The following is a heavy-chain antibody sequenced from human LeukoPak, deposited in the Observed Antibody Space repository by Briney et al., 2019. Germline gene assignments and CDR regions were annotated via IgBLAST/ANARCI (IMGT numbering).Heavy chain of an antibody. D-gene: IGHD1-26*01. CDR1: GFTFSSYS. CDR3: AREWGQRTDAFDI. Sequence: GGPLRLSCAASGFTFSSYSMNWVRQAPGKGLEWVSYISSSSSTIYYADSVKGRFTISRDNAKNSVYLQMNSLRAEDTAVYYCAREWGQRTDAFDIWGQGTMVTVSS. V-gene: IGHV3-48*01. CDR2: ISSSSSTI. J-gene: IGHJ3*02.